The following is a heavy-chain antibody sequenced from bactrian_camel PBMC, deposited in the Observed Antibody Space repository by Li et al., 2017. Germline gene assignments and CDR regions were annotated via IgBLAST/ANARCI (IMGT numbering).Heavy chain of an antibody. CDR3: AATVCRFPLSTYLGGAAFDS. Sequence: HVQLVESGGGSVQPGGSLRLSCAASGNTGSSLWMGWFRQLPGKERDAVAAIAVVSGFTYYADSVKGRFTMSRDDAKNTVYLQMDSLKPDDTAMYSCAATVCRFPLSTYLGGAAFDSWGQGTQVTVSS. J-gene: IGHJ6*01. D-gene: IGHD1*01. V-gene: IGHV3-3*01. CDR1: GNTGSSLW. CDR2: IAVVSGFT.